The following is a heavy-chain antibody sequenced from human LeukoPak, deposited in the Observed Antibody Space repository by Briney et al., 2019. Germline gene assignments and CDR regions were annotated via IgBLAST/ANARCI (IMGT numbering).Heavy chain of an antibody. CDR2: IYYSGST. D-gene: IGHD3-22*01. J-gene: IGHJ4*02. CDR1: GGSISSYY. CDR3: ARLDGAYDSSGYYPYYFDY. Sequence: SETLSLTCTISGGSISSYYCSWIRQPPGKGLEWIGYIYYSGSTKYNPSLKSRVTISVDTSKNQFSLKLSSVTAADTAVYYCARLDGAYDSSGYYPYYFDYWGQGTLVTVSS. V-gene: IGHV4-59*01.